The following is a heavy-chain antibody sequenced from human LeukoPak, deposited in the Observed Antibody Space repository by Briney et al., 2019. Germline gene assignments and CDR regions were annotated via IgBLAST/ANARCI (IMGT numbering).Heavy chain of an antibody. Sequence: SVKVSCKASGGTFSSYTISWVRQAPGQGLEWMGRIIPILGIANYAQKFQGRVTITADKSTGTAYMELSSLRSEDTAVYYCASPRRITMIVVVNDAFDIWGQGTMVTVSS. CDR2: IIPILGIA. J-gene: IGHJ3*02. D-gene: IGHD3-22*01. V-gene: IGHV1-69*02. CDR1: GGTFSSYT. CDR3: ASPRRITMIVVVNDAFDI.